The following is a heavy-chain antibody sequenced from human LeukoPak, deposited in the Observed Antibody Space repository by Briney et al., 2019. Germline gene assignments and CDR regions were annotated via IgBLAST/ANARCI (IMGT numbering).Heavy chain of an antibody. J-gene: IGHJ4*02. V-gene: IGHV3-23*01. Sequence: GGSLRLSCAAAGFTFSSYSTTCVRQARGKGLGWAALISGSGNSPNYADYVKGRFTISRGNSNSTLYLQMKTLSAEDTAVYYCAKDQRAVAGTCFDNWGQGTLVTVSS. CDR2: ISGSGNSP. CDR3: AKDQRAVAGTCFDN. CDR1: GFTFSSYS. D-gene: IGHD6-19*01.